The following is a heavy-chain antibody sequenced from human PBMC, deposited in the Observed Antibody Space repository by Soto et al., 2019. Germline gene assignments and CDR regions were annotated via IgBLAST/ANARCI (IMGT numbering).Heavy chain of an antibody. Sequence: PSETLSLTCTVSGDAIYIGGYYWTWIRQHPGKGLEWIGYIYHTGKTYYNPSLESRVTMSVDTSKNPFSLKLASVTAADTAVYYCARAGSSTANWIDPWGQGTLVTVPS. CDR1: GDAIYIGGYY. D-gene: IGHD2-2*01. CDR3: ARAGSSTANWIDP. J-gene: IGHJ5*02. CDR2: IYHTGKT. V-gene: IGHV4-31*03.